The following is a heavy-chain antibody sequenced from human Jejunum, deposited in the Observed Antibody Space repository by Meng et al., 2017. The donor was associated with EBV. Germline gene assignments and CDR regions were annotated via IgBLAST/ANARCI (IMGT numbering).Heavy chain of an antibody. CDR1: GFSLSAKGVG. V-gene: IGHV2-5*02. J-gene: IGHJ4*02. CDR2: IYWDDSR. Sequence: QITLNESGPTLVNPTQTLTLTCLCSGFSLSAKGVGVAWIRQPPGKALEWLAVIYWDDSRLYSPALRSRLTITKDTSKNQVVLITTNMDPVDTATYYCAHKGSGSYPLDYWGQGILVTVSS. D-gene: IGHD1-26*01. CDR3: AHKGSGSYPLDY.